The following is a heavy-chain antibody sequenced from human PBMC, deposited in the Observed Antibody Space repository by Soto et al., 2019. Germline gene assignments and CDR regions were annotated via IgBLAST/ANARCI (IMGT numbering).Heavy chain of an antibody. Sequence: EVHLLESGGGLVHPGESLRLSCGASGFTFSSSVMTWVRQAPGKGLEWVSCITDSGTGTYYADSVKGRFTISRDNSKNTMYMQMNNLSAEDTGVYYCAKGLINGRWYAEDWGQGTLVTVSS. CDR3: AKGLINGRWYAED. D-gene: IGHD6-13*01. V-gene: IGHV3-23*01. CDR2: ITDSGTGT. CDR1: GFTFSSSV. J-gene: IGHJ4*02.